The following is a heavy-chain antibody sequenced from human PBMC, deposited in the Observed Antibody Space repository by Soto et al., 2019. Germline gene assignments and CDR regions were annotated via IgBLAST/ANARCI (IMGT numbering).Heavy chain of an antibody. Sequence: PSETLSLTCTVSSGSITSYYWSWIRQPPGKGLEWIGYIYYRGSTNYNPSLKSRVTISVDPSKNQFSLKLSSVTAADTAVYYCATHNWNYQIGTFDVWGQGTMVTVSS. V-gene: IGHV4-59*01. CDR1: SGSITSYY. J-gene: IGHJ3*01. CDR2: IYYRGST. CDR3: ATHNWNYQIGTFDV. D-gene: IGHD1-7*01.